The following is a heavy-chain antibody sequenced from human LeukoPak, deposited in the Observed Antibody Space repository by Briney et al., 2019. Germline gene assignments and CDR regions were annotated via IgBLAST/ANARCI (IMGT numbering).Heavy chain of an antibody. V-gene: IGHV1-69*01. CDR3: ARERFDGVGSGPAYQLLWFGGKFDY. Sequence: ASVTVSCTASVGTFIIYAISWVRQAPGQGLEWMGGIIPIFGTANYAQKFQGRVTITADESTSTAYMELSSLRSEDTAVYYCARERFDGVGSGPAYQLLWFGGKFDYWGQGTLVTVSS. CDR2: IIPIFGTA. D-gene: IGHD3-10*01. J-gene: IGHJ4*02. CDR1: VGTFIIYA.